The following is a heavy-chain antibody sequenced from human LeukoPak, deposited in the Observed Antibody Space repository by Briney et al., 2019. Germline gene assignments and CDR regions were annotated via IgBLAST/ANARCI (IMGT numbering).Heavy chain of an antibody. J-gene: IGHJ2*01. CDR3: ARVSLVRPSQGFDL. CDR1: GGSFSGYY. D-gene: IGHD2/OR15-2a*01. Sequence: SETLSLTCAVYGGSFSGYYWSWIHQPPGKGLEWIGEINHSGGTNYNPSLKSRVTISVDTSKNQFSLRLRSVTAADTAVFYCARVSLVRPSQGFDLWGRGTLVTVSS. CDR2: INHSGGT. V-gene: IGHV4-34*01.